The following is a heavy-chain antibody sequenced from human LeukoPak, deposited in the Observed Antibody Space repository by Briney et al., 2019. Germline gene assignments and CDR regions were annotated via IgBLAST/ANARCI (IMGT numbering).Heavy chain of an antibody. D-gene: IGHD4-11*01. CDR3: ARGGLPIIYYYMDV. CDR1: GYTFTSYG. Sequence: RASVKVSCKASGYTFTSYGISWVRQAPGQGLEWMGWISAYNGNTNYAQKLQGRVTMTTDTSLNTAYMELSRLRSDDTAVYYCARGGLPIIYYYMDVWGNGTTVTVSS. CDR2: ISAYNGNT. V-gene: IGHV1-18*01. J-gene: IGHJ6*03.